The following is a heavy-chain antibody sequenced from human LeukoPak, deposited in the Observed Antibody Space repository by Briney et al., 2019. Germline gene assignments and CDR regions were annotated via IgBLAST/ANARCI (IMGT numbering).Heavy chain of an antibody. CDR1: GFTFSSYG. CDR3: ARGRSSSTSCYGY. V-gene: IGHV3-30*19. D-gene: IGHD2-2*01. Sequence: PGGSLRLSCAASGFTFSSYGMHWVRQAPGKGLEWVAVIWYDGSNKYYADSVKGRFTISRDNSKNTLYLQMNSLRAEDTAVYYCARGRSSSTSCYGYWGQGTLVTVSS. J-gene: IGHJ4*02. CDR2: IWYDGSNK.